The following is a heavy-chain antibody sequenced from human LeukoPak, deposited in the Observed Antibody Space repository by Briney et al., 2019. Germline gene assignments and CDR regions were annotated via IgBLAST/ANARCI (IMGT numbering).Heavy chain of an antibody. D-gene: IGHD2-2*01. Sequence: SETLSLTCTVSGGSISSYYWSWIRQPPGKGLEGMGYIYYSGSTNYNPSLKSRVTISVDTSKNQFSLKLSSVTAADTAVYYCARHIVVVPAAIVYWGQGTLVTVSS. CDR2: IYYSGST. CDR1: GGSISSYY. CDR3: ARHIVVVPAAIVY. V-gene: IGHV4-59*01. J-gene: IGHJ4*02.